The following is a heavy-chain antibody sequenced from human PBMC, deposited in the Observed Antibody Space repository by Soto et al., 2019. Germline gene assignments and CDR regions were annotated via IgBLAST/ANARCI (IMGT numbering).Heavy chain of an antibody. CDR2: INAGNGNT. D-gene: IGHD6-19*01. Sequence: ASVKVSCKASGYTFTRYAMHWVRQAPGQRLEWMGWINAGNGNTKYSQKFQGRVTISTDTSASTAYMELSSLRSEDTAVYYCARDGAVAGDSNFDYWGQVTLVTVSS. CDR3: ARDGAVAGDSNFDY. J-gene: IGHJ4*02. CDR1: GYTFTRYA. V-gene: IGHV1-3*01.